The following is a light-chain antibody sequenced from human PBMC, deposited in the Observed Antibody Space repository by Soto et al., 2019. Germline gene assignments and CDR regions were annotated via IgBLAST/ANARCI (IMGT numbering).Light chain of an antibody. V-gene: IGKV4-1*01. CDR1: RSLLHSSNNENH. CDR2: WAS. J-gene: IGKJ4*01. Sequence: DIAMTQSPDSLSVSLGERATINCKASRSLLHSSNNENHLAWYQQKPGQPPKLLIYWASTRESGVPDRFTGSGSETDFSLTISGLQAEDVAVYYCHQYYSIPLTCGGGTKVELK. CDR3: HQYYSIPLT.